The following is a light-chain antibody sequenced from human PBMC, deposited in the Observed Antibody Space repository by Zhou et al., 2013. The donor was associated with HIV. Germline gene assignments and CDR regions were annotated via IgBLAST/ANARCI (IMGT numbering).Light chain of an antibody. CDR3: QQSYSSPYT. J-gene: IGKJ2*01. Sequence: DIQMTQSPSSLSASVGDRVTITCRASQNISSYLNWYQHRPGKAPKLLIYAASSLQSGVPSRFSGSGSGTDLTLTITSLQPEDFATYYCQQSYSSPYTFGQGTKLEIK. CDR1: QNISSY. V-gene: IGKV1-39*01. CDR2: AAS.